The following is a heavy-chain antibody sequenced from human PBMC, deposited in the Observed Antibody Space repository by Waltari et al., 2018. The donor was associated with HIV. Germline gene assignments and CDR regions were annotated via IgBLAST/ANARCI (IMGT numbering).Heavy chain of an antibody. CDR1: GGSIRTGSYY. CDR2: LFYTGKS. Sequence: MQLEESGPGLVKPLETLSLTCRVSGGSIRTGSYYWGWIRKPPGKGLEWIGSLFYTGKSYVKQVLKKRISLHVDASRRKFSLRLTSVTAADTAIYYCERRFDYYEESEYEEGGFDIWGRGTMIVVSS. J-gene: IGHJ3*02. D-gene: IGHD3-16*01. CDR3: ERRFDYYEESEYEEGGFDI. V-gene: IGHV4-39*01.